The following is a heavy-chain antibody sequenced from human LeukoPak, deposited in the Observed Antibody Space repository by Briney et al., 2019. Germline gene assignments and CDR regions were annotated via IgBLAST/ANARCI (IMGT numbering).Heavy chain of an antibody. CDR2: IYYSGST. CDR3: ARDGYNWNGGYFDY. Sequence: SETLSLTCAVYGGSFSGYYWSWLRQPPGKGLEWIGYIYYSGSTNYNPSLKSRVTISVDTSKNQFSLKLSSVTAADTAVYYCARDGYNWNGGYFDYWGQGTLVTVSS. V-gene: IGHV4-59*01. J-gene: IGHJ4*02. CDR1: GGSFSGYY. D-gene: IGHD1-20*01.